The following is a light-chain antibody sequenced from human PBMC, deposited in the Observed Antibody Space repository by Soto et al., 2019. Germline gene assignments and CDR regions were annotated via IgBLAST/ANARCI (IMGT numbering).Light chain of an antibody. J-gene: IGKJ4*01. V-gene: IGKV3-11*01. CDR2: DAS. Sequence: EIVLTQSPATLSLSPWERATLSCRASQSVSSYLAWYQQKPGQAPRLLIYDASNRATGIPARFSGSGSGTDFTLTISSLEPEVFAVYYCQQRSNWPTFGGGTKVEIK. CDR1: QSVSSY. CDR3: QQRSNWPT.